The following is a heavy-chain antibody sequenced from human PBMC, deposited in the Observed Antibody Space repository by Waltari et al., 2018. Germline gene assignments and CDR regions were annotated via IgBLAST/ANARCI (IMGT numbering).Heavy chain of an antibody. CDR3: ARGGFGGEMATIYGY. V-gene: IGHV4-59*01. J-gene: IGHJ4*02. CDR2: IYYSGST. CDR1: GGSISSYY. D-gene: IGHD5-12*01. Sequence: QVQLQESGPGLVKPSETLSLTYTVSGGSISSYYWSWIRQPPGKGLEWIGYIYYSGSTNYNPSLKSRVTISVDTSKNQFSLKLSSVTAADTAVYYCARGGFGGEMATIYGYWGQGTLVTVSS.